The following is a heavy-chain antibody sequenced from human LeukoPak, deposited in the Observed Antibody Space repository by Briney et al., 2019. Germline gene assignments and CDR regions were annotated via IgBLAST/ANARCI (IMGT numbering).Heavy chain of an antibody. CDR2: INHSGST. V-gene: IGHV4-34*01. CDR1: GGSFSAYY. D-gene: IGHD2-15*01. J-gene: IGHJ6*03. CDR3: ARGQRIYYYYYMDV. Sequence: PSETLSLTCAVYGGSFSAYYWSWIRQPPGKGLEWIGEINHSGSTNYNPSLKSRVTISVDTSKNQFSLKLSSVTAADTAVYYCARGQRIYYYYYMDVWGKGTTVTVSS.